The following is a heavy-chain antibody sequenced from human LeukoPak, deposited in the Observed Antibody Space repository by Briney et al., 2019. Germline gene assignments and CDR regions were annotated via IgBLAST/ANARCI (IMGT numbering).Heavy chain of an antibody. CDR1: GFTFSSYW. V-gene: IGHV3-7*01. D-gene: IGHD3-16*02. CDR3: ATHRDSSYDYRPGSDRHAAIDM. J-gene: IGHJ3*02. Sequence: PGGSLTLSCAASGFTFSSYWMTWVRQAPGKGLEWVANIKQDGSEKYYVDSVKGRFTISRDNAKNSVYLQMNSLRAEDTAVYYCATHRDSSYDYRPGSDRHAAIDMWGQRTMVSVSS. CDR2: IKQDGSEK.